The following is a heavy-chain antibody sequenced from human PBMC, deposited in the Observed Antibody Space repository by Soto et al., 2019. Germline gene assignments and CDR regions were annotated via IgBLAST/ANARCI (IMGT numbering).Heavy chain of an antibody. D-gene: IGHD3-9*01. V-gene: IGHV4-34*01. CDR1: GGSFSGYY. CDR2: INHSGST. J-gene: IGHJ4*02. Sequence: SETLSLTCAVYGGSFSGYYLSWIRQPPGKGLEWIGEINHSGSTNYNPSLKSRVTISVDTSKNQFSLKLSSVTAADTAVYYCARHQETYYDILTGSYFDYWGQGTLVTVSS. CDR3: ARHQETYYDILTGSYFDY.